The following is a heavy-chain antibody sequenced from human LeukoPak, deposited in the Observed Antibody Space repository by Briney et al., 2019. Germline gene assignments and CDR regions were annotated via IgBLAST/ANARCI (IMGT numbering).Heavy chain of an antibody. CDR2: IIPIFGTA. J-gene: IGHJ5*02. CDR1: GYTFTSYY. Sequence: ASVKVSCTTSGYTFTSYYMHWVRQAPGQGLEWMGGIIPIFGTANYAQKFQGRVTITADESTSTAYMELSSLRSEDTAVYYCARSIVVVTAIENWFDPWGQGTLVTVSS. V-gene: IGHV1-69*13. D-gene: IGHD2-21*02. CDR3: ARSIVVVTAIENWFDP.